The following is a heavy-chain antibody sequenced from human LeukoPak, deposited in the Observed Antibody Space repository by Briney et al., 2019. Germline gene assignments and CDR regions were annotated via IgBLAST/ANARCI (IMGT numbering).Heavy chain of an antibody. Sequence: PSESLSLTCTASGGSISSYYWSWIRQPPGKGLEWIGNIYDSGSTNYNPSLKSRVTISVDTSKNQCSLKLSSVTAADTAVYYCARQSISGSSLSDFDYWGQGTLVNVSS. D-gene: IGHD3-22*01. CDR1: GGSISSYY. CDR3: ARQSISGSSLSDFDY. CDR2: IYDSGST. V-gene: IGHV4-59*01. J-gene: IGHJ4*02.